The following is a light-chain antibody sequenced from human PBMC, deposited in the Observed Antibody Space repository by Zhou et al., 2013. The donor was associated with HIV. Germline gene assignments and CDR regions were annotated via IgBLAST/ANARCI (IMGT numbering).Light chain of an antibody. CDR3: QQSYSSPPT. CDR1: QGIEND. J-gene: IGKJ4*01. Sequence: DIQMTQSPSSLSASVGDRVTITCRASQGIENDLAWYQQKPGQVPKRLIYAASTLQSGVPSRFSGSGSGTEFTLTISSLQPEDFATYFCQQSYSSPPTFGGGTKVE. CDR2: AAS. V-gene: IGKV1-39*01.